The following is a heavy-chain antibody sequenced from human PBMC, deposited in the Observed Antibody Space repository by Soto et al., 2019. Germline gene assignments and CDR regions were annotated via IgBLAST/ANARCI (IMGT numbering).Heavy chain of an antibody. CDR3: VIEDTAYDSGVGF. D-gene: IGHD5-12*01. Sequence: QVQLVASGGGVVQPGRSLRLSCVASGYIFSDYGMHWVRQDPGKGLEWVAVIWYDGSKKYYGDSVRGRFTISRDNSKSTLYLQMNSLRPDDTAMYYCVIEDTAYDSGVGFWGQGVQVIVSS. V-gene: IGHV3-33*01. CDR1: GYIFSDYG. J-gene: IGHJ4*02. CDR2: IWYDGSKK.